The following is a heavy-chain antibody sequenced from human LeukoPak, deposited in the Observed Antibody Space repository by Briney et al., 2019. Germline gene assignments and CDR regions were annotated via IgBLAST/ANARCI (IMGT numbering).Heavy chain of an antibody. CDR1: GFTFSSYG. J-gene: IGHJ4*02. Sequence: GGSLRLSCAASGFTFSSYGMHWVRQAPGKGLEWVAVISFDGDNKYYTDSVKGRFTISRDNSKNTLYLQMNSLRLEDTAAYHCARGLAITTFLDHWGQGTLVTVSS. CDR2: ISFDGDNK. D-gene: IGHD3-22*01. CDR3: ARGLAITTFLDH. V-gene: IGHV3-30*03.